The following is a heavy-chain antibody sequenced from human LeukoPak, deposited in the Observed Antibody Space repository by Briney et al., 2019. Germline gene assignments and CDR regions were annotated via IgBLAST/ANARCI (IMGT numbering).Heavy chain of an antibody. CDR1: GGSISSYY. J-gene: IGHJ4*02. D-gene: IGHD3-16*01. CDR3: ARGGWGYYFDY. V-gene: IGHV4-34*01. Sequence: SETLSLTCTVSGGSISSYYWSWIRQPPGEGLEWIGEINHSGSTNYNPSLKSRVTISVDTSKNQFSLKLSSVTAADTAVYYCARGGWGYYFDYWGQGTLVTVSS. CDR2: INHSGST.